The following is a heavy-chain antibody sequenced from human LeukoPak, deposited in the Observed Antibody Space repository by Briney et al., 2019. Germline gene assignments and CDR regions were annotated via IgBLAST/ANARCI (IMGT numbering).Heavy chain of an antibody. CDR2: IRYDGSNK. J-gene: IGHJ4*02. CDR3: AKDISPPYYDFWSGPMDY. V-gene: IGHV3-30*02. Sequence: GGSLRLSCAASGFTFSSYGMHWVRQAPGKGLEWVAFIRYDGSNKYYADSVKGRFTISRDNSKNTLYLQMNSLRAEDTAVYYCAKDISPPYYDFWSGPMDYWGQGTLVTVSS. D-gene: IGHD3-3*01. CDR1: GFTFSSYG.